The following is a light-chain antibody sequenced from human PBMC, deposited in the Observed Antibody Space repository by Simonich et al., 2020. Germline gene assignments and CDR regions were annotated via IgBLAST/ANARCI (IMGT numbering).Light chain of an antibody. CDR1: SSDVGGYNH. CDR2: DVS. J-gene: IGLJ2*01. Sequence: QSALTQPASVSGSPGQSITISCTGTSSDVGGYNHVTWYQQHPCKAPKLMIYDVSKRPSGVSNRFSGSKSGNTASLTISGLQAEDEADYYCSSYTSSSTFVVFGGGTKLTVL. CDR3: SSYTSSSTFVV. V-gene: IGLV2-14*01.